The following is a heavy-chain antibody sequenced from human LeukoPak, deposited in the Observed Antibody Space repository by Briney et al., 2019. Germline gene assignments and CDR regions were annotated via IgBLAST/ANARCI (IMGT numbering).Heavy chain of an antibody. Sequence: SETLSLTCAVYGGSSSGYYWSWIRRPPGKGLEWIGEINHSGSTNYNPSLKSRVTISVDTSKNQFSLKLSSVTAADTAVYYCARAQDIAAAGTMWFDPWGQGTLVTVSS. CDR2: INHSGST. CDR1: GGSSSGYY. CDR3: ARAQDIAAAGTMWFDP. J-gene: IGHJ5*02. D-gene: IGHD6-13*01. V-gene: IGHV4-34*01.